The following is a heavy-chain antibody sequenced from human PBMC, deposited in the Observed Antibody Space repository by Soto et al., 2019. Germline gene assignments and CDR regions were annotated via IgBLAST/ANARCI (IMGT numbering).Heavy chain of an antibody. CDR1: RFIFGDYW. CDR2: TRQDGGWK. D-gene: IGHD1-26*01. V-gene: IGHV3-7*05. Sequence: GSLSLSFAASRFIFGDYWITWILPSPVKGLEFVANTRQDGGWKNFVGSVKGRFIISRDNAKNSLYLQMNSLRAEGTAVYYCARHHSGSYYFDYWGLGTLVTVSS. J-gene: IGHJ4*02. CDR3: ARHHSGSYYFDY.